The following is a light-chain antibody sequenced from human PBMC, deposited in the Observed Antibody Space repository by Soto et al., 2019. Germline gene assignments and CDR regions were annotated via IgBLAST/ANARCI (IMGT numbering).Light chain of an antibody. CDR3: QHYNSYSDA. CDR2: KAS. Sequence: DIQLTQSPSFLSASVGDRVTITCRASQGISSYLAWYQQKPGKAPKLLIYKASTLKSGVPSRFSGSGYGTEFTLTISSLQHDDFETYYCQHYNSYSDAFGQGTKVDIK. V-gene: IGKV1-9*01. CDR1: QGISSY. J-gene: IGKJ1*01.